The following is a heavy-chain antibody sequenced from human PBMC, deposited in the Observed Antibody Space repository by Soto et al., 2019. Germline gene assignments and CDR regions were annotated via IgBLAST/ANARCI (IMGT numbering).Heavy chain of an antibody. J-gene: IGHJ4*02. CDR1: GGSISSGGYY. Sequence: PSETLSLTCTVSGGSISSGGYYWSWIRQHPGKGLEWIGYIYYSGSTYYNPSLKSRVTISVDTSKNQFSLKLSSVTAADTAVYYCARGNRWLRLLYYFDYWGQGTLVTVSS. CDR2: IYYSGST. D-gene: IGHD5-12*01. V-gene: IGHV4-31*03. CDR3: ARGNRWLRLLYYFDY.